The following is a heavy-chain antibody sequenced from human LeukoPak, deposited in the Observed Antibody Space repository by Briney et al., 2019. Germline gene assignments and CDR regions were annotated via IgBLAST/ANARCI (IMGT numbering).Heavy chain of an antibody. CDR2: IYYSGST. J-gene: IGHJ3*02. V-gene: IGHV4-39*07. CDR3: ARDHGLFTNEYTSLEMKSMPTGAFDI. D-gene: IGHD2/OR15-2a*01. Sequence: SETLSLTCTVSGGSINSSSYYWGWIRQPPRKGLEWIGSIYYSGSTYYNPSLKSRVTISVDTSKNQFSLKLSSVTAADTAVYYCARDHGLFTNEYTSLEMKSMPTGAFDIWGQGTMVTVSS. CDR1: GGSINSSSYY.